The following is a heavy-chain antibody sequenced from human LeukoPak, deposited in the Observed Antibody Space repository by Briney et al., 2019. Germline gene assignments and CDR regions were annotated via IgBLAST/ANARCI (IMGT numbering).Heavy chain of an antibody. V-gene: IGHV3-30*04. CDR2: ISYDGSNK. D-gene: IGHD2-2*01. Sequence: PGGSLRLSCAASGFTFSSYAMSWVRQAPGKGLEWVAVISYDGSNKYYADSVKGRFTISRDNSKNTLYLQMNSLRAEDTAVYYCARDKVVPAAMVYYYYYMDVWGKGTTVTVSS. CDR1: GFTFSSYA. J-gene: IGHJ6*03. CDR3: ARDKVVPAAMVYYYYYMDV.